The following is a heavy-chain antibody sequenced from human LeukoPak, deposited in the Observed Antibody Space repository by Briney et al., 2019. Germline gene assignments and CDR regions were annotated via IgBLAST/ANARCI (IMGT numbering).Heavy chain of an antibody. CDR1: GFTFSSYG. J-gene: IGHJ5*02. V-gene: IGHV3-30*02. CDR3: AKDHTLRTTVTTQEDNWFDP. D-gene: IGHD4-17*01. Sequence: GGSLRLSCAASGFTFSSYGMHWVRQAPGKGLEWVAFIRYDGSNKYYADSVKGRFTISRDNSKNTLYLQMNSLRAEDTAVYYCAKDHTLRTTVTTQEDNWFDPWGQGTLVTVSS. CDR2: IRYDGSNK.